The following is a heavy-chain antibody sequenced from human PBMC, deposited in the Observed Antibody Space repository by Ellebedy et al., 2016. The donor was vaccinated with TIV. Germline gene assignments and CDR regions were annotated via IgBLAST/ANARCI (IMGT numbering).Heavy chain of an antibody. J-gene: IGHJ4*02. CDR2: LSAYDGAT. CDR1: GYAFSTHG. CDR3: ARDLVNPDS. Sequence: ASVKVSCKTSGYAFSTHGISWVRQAPGQGLEWMGWLSAYDGATNYPQKFQDRISMTTDSSTRTAFLELRRLTSADTAVYYCARDLVNPDSWGQGTLVTVSS. D-gene: IGHD3-9*01. V-gene: IGHV1-18*04.